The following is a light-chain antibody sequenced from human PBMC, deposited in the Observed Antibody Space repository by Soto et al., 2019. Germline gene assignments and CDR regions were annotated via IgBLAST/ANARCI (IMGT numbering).Light chain of an antibody. CDR2: AAS. CDR1: QSISSY. J-gene: IGKJ1*01. CDR3: QQYNSYLWT. Sequence: IHRTESPASLSASVVDRVSITCLASQSISSYLNWYQQKPGKAPKLLIYAASSLQSGVPSRFSGSGSGTDFTLTISSLQPEDVATYYCQQYNSYLWTFGQGTKVDI. V-gene: IGKV1-39*01.